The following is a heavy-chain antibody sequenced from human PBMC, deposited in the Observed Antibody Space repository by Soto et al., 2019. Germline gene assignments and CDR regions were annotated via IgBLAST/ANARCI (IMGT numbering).Heavy chain of an antibody. J-gene: IGHJ6*03. CDR2: INHSGST. CDR3: ARGRVAYCGGDCYFYYYMDV. CDR1: GGSFSGYY. Sequence: SETLSLTCAVYGGSFSGYYWSWIRQPPGKGLEWIGEINHSGSTNYNPSLKSRVTISVDTSKNQFSLKLSSVTAADTAVYYCARGRVAYCGGDCYFYYYMDVWGKGTTVTVSS. D-gene: IGHD2-21*02. V-gene: IGHV4-34*01.